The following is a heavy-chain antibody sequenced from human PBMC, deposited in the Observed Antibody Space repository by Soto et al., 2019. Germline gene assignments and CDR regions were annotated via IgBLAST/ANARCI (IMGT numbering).Heavy chain of an antibody. J-gene: IGHJ4*02. CDR1: GFTFSSYA. D-gene: IGHD3-22*01. Sequence: QVQLVESGGGVVQPGRSLRLSCAASGFTFSSYAMHWVRQAPGKGLEWVAVISYDGSNKYYADSVKGRFTISRDNSKNTLYLQMNGLRAEDTAVYYCARMWGSGYPFDYWGQGTLVTVSS. CDR3: ARMWGSGYPFDY. V-gene: IGHV3-30-3*01. CDR2: ISYDGSNK.